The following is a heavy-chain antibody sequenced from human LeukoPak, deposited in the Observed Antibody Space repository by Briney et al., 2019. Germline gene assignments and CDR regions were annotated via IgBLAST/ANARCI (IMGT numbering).Heavy chain of an antibody. CDR3: ARLYYYDTSGQAY. CDR1: GGSFSGYY. D-gene: IGHD3-22*01. CDR2: INRSGST. V-gene: IGHV4-34*01. Sequence: SETLSLTCDVYGGSFSGYYWSWIRQPPGKGLEWIGEINRSGSTNYNPSLKSRVTISVDTSKNQFSLKLSSVTAADTAVYYCARLYYYDTSGQAYWGQGTLVTVSS. J-gene: IGHJ4*02.